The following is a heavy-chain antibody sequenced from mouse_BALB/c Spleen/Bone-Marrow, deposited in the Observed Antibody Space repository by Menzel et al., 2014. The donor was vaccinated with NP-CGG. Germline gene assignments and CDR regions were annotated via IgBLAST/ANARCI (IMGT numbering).Heavy chain of an antibody. D-gene: IGHD1-1*01. CDR3: ASGNYYAMDY. J-gene: IGHJ4*01. Sequence: EVKLMESGGDLVKPGGSLKLSCAASGFTFXSYGMSWVRQTPDKRLEWVATISSGGSYTYYPDSVKGRFTISRDNAKNTLYLQMSSLKSEDTAMYYCASGNYYAMDYWGQGTSVTVSS. V-gene: IGHV5-6*01. CDR2: ISSGGSYT. CDR1: GFTFXSYG.